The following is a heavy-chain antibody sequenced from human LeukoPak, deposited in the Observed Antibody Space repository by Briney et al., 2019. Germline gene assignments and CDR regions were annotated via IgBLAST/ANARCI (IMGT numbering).Heavy chain of an antibody. CDR2: IYSDGIST. D-gene: IGHD1-26*01. V-gene: IGHV3-74*01. CDR1: GFTFSNYW. J-gene: IGHJ4*02. Sequence: GGSLRLSCAASGFTFSNYWMHWVRQVPGKGLVWVSRIYSDGISTSYADSVKGRFTISRDNAKNTLYLQMNSLKAEDTAIYYCAREGGSYSNYFDYWGQGTLVTVSS. CDR3: AREGGSYSNYFDY.